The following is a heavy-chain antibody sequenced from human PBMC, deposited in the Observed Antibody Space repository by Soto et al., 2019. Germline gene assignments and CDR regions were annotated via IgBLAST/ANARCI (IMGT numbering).Heavy chain of an antibody. V-gene: IGHV3-23*01. D-gene: IGHD6-6*01. CDR1: GVTLSSYA. J-gene: IGHJ4*02. CDR3: PKGHSSSSEYYCDY. CDR2: ISGSGGST. Sequence: LRPSCAASGVTLSSYAMSWVRQAPGKGLEWVSAISGSGGSTYSADSVKGRFTISRDNSKNTLYLQMNSLRAEDTAVYYCPKGHSSSSEYYCDYWGQGTLVTVSS.